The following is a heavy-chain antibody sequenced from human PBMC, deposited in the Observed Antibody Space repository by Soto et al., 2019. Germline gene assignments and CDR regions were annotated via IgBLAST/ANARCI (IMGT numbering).Heavy chain of an antibody. CDR2: IYYSGTT. Sequence: LSLTCTVSGDSITSNSYFWAWIRQPPGKGLEWFGSIYYSGTTYYNPSLKSRVTISVDRSKNQFSLKLSSVTAADTAVYYCARECLHTIVVVVAATRRGFDPWGQGTLVTVSS. CDR3: ARECLHTIVVVVAATRRGFDP. V-gene: IGHV4-39*02. D-gene: IGHD2-15*01. J-gene: IGHJ5*02. CDR1: GDSITSNSYF.